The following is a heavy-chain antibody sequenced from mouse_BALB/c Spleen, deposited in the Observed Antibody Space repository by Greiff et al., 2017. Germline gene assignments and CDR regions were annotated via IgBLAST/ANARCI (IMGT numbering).Heavy chain of an antibody. CDR2: ISYDGSN. CDR3: ARDRDYYGSSYFFAY. D-gene: IGHD1-1*01. CDR1: GYSITSGYY. V-gene: IGHV3-6*02. Sequence: ESGPGLVKPSQSLSLTCSVTGYSITSGYYWNWIRQFPGNKLEWMGYISYDGSNNYNPSLKNRISITRDTSKNQFFLKLNSVTTEDTATYYCARDRDYYGSSYFFAYWGQGTLVTVSA. J-gene: IGHJ3*01.